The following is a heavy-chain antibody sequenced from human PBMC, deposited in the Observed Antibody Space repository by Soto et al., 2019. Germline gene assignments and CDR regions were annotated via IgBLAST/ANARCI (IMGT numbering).Heavy chain of an antibody. D-gene: IGHD6-13*01. Sequence: QAQVVQSGAEVRKPGSSVKLSCKASEGTFNSYAIAWVLQAPGQGLEWMGGIIPYYNTLNYAQKFQDRVTITAADSTNTVYMELSSLRSDDTAVYFCASGASRWYPYFFDSWAQGTLVTVSS. CDR2: IIPYYNTL. J-gene: IGHJ4*02. V-gene: IGHV1-69*01. CDR1: EGTFNSYA. CDR3: ASGASRWYPYFFDS.